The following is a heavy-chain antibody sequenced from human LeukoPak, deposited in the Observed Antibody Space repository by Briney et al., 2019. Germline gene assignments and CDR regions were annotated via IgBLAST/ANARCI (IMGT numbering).Heavy chain of an antibody. D-gene: IGHD7-27*01. V-gene: IGHV1-8*02. CDR3: VGGAPNCGFDD. J-gene: IGHJ4*02. Sequence: ASVTVSCKASRYTFTNYDINWVRQAPGQGLEWMGWMSPNSGNTGYAQKFQGRLTITRNTSISTAYMELTSLRSEDTAVYYCVGGAPNCGFDDWGQGTLVTVSS. CDR1: RYTFTNYD. CDR2: MSPNSGNT.